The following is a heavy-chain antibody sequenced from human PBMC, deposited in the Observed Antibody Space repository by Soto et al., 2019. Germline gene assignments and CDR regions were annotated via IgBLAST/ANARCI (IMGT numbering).Heavy chain of an antibody. CDR1: GYSFTIYW. CDR2: IYPGDSDT. Sequence: VESLKLSCKGSGYSFTIYWISWVRHMPGKGLEWMGIIYPGDSDTRYSPSFQGQVTISADKSISTAYLQWSSLKASDTAMYYCARHWNKAGSLLMDVWGQGTTVTVSS. D-gene: IGHD6-13*01. V-gene: IGHV5-51*01. CDR3: ARHWNKAGSLLMDV. J-gene: IGHJ6*02.